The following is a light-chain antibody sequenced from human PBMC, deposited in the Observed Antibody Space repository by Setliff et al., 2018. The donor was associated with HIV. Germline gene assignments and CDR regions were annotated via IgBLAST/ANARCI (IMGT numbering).Light chain of an antibody. Sequence: SYELTQPPSVSVAPGKTAKISCGGKNIGSYSVHWYQQKPGQAPVLVVYDNSDRPSGVPERFSGSNSGNTATLTISRVEAGDEADYYCQVWDSSSDHHVFGTGTKVTVL. V-gene: IGLV3-21*03. J-gene: IGLJ1*01. CDR3: QVWDSSSDHHV. CDR2: DNS. CDR1: NIGSYS.